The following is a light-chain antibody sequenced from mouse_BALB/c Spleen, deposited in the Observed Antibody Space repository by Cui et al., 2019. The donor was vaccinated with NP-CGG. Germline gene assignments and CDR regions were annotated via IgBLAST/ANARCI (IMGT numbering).Light chain of an antibody. Sequence: AVSTPDSALTTSAGETVTLTCRSSPGAGITRNYANWVQEKPDHLFTGLIGGTNNRAPGVPARFSGSLIGDKAALTITGAQTEDEAIYFCALLYSNHWVFGGGTKLTVL. J-gene: IGLJ1*01. V-gene: IGLV1*01. CDR3: ALLYSNHWV. CDR2: GTN. CDR1: PGAGITRNY.